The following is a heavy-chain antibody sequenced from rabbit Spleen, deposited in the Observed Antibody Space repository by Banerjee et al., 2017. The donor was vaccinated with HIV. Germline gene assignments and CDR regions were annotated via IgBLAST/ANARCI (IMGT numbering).Heavy chain of an antibody. D-gene: IGHD1-1*01. V-gene: IGHV1S40*01. J-gene: IGHJ6*01. CDR1: GFSFSSNYY. Sequence: QSLEESGGDLVKPEGSLTLTCTASGFSFSSNYYMCWVRQAPGKRLEWIACIFTGSSNNIYYASWAKGRFTISKTSSTTVTLQMTSLTAADTATYFCARDRGSSGDFALALWGPGTLVTVS. CDR3: ARDRGSSGDFALAL. CDR2: IFTGSSNNI.